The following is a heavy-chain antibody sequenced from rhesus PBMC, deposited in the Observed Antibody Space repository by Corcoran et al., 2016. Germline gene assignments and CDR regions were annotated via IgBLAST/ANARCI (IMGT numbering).Heavy chain of an antibody. CDR2: IYGSGSCT. D-gene: IGHD6-25*01. V-gene: IGHV4-169*02. CDR1: GGSISSNY. Sequence: QLQLQESGPGLVKPSETLSVTCAVSGGSISSNYWSWIRQAPGKGLGWIGYIYGSGSCTNYNPYLKSRVTLSVDKSKNQLAWKRSAVPAADTAVYYCVREAAAALTNWGQGVLVTVAS. J-gene: IGHJ5-2*01. CDR3: VREAAAALTN.